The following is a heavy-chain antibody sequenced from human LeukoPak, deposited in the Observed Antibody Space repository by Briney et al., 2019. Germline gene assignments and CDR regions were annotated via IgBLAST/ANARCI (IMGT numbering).Heavy chain of an antibody. V-gene: IGHV1-2*02. Sequence: ASVKVSCKTSGYTFTGYYIHWVRQAPGQGLGWMGWINPNSGGTNYAQNFQGRVTMTRDTSISTAYMELSRLRSDDTTVYYCVRDDVSPWGQGTLVTVSS. CDR2: INPNSGGT. J-gene: IGHJ5*02. CDR3: VRDDVSP. CDR1: GYTFTGYY.